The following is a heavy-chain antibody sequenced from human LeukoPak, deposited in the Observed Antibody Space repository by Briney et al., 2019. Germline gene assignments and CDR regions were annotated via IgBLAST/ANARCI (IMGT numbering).Heavy chain of an antibody. D-gene: IGHD3-22*01. V-gene: IGHV3-21*01. J-gene: IGHJ3*02. CDR3: ARDHHRRLYDSQARDTFDI. CDR1: GFTFSGYS. CDR2: ITSSSNYI. Sequence: AGGSLRLSCAASGFTFSGYSMNWVRQAPGKGLEWVSSITSSSNYIYYADSLKGRFTISRDNAKNFLYLQMNSLRAEDTAVYYCARDHHRRLYDSQARDTFDIWGQGTMVTVSS.